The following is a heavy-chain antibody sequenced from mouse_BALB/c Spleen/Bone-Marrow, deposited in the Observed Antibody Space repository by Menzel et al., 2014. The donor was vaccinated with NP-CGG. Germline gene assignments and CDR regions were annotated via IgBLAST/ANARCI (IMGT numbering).Heavy chain of an antibody. J-gene: IGHJ3*01. CDR3: ARSTGYYVGTWFAS. V-gene: IGHV1-26*01. CDR1: GYTFTDYY. Sequence: EVQLVESGPELVKPGASVKMSCKASGYTFTDYYMKWVKLSHGESLEWIGDINPNNGDTFYNQKFKGKATLTVDKSSSTAYMQLNSLTSEDSAVYYCARSTGYYVGTWFASWGQGTLVTVSA. CDR2: INPNNGDT. D-gene: IGHD2-3*01.